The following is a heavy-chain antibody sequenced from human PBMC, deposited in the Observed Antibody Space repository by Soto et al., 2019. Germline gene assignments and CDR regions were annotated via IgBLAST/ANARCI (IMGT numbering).Heavy chain of an antibody. D-gene: IGHD2-15*01. J-gene: IGHJ3*02. CDR3: ARADCSGGSCLWHAFAI. CDR1: GFTFSSYW. CDR2: IKQDGSEK. V-gene: IGHV3-7*01. Sequence: GGSLRLSCAASGFTFSSYWMSWVRQAPGKGLEWVANIKQDGSEKYYVDSVKGRFTISRDNAKNSLYLQMNSLRAEDTAVYYCARADCSGGSCLWHAFAIWGQGTMVTVSS.